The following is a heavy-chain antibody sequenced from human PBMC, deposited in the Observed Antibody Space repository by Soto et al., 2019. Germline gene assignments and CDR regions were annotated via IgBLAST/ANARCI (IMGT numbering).Heavy chain of an antibody. CDR2: IYYSGST. D-gene: IGHD5-18*01. CDR1: GGAISSGDYY. J-gene: IGHJ4*02. Sequence: QVQLQESGPGLVKPSQTLSLTCTVSGGAISSGDYYWSWIRQPPGKGVEGLGYIYYSGSTYYNPSRKSRVTISVDTTKHQFSLKLSSVTAADTAVYYCASNSYGYTLYDYWGQGTLVTVSS. V-gene: IGHV4-30-4*01. CDR3: ASNSYGYTLYDY.